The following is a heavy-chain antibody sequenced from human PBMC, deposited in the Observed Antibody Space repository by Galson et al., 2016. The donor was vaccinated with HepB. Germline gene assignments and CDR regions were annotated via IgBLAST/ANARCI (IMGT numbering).Heavy chain of an antibody. CDR1: GLSFSSCA. V-gene: IGHV3-23*01. CDR2: IGGSGLRT. D-gene: IGHD6-6*01. CDR3: ATSELVGPYCYYGMDV. Sequence: SLRLSCAASGLSFSSCAMTWVRQPPGKGLEWVSVIGGSGLRTYYADSVKGRFTISRDNSKNTLYLQMNSLTADDTAVYYCATSELVGPYCYYGMDVWGKGTTVTVSS. J-gene: IGHJ6*04.